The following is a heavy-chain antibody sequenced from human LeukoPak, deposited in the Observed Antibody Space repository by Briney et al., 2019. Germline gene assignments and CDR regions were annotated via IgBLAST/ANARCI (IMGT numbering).Heavy chain of an antibody. CDR3: ARGFDSKSTYFDY. CDR1: GVSITNYY. Sequence: SETLSLTCTVSGVSITNYYWNWIRQPPGKGLEWIGYIYYSGSTNYNPSLKSRVTISVDTSKNQFTLRLTSVTAADTAVYYCARGFDSKSTYFDYWGQGTLVTVSS. J-gene: IGHJ4*02. V-gene: IGHV4-59*01. CDR2: IYYSGST. D-gene: IGHD5-12*01.